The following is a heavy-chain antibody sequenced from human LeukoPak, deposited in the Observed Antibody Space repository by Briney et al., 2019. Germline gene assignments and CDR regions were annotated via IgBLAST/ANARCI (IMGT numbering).Heavy chain of an antibody. CDR2: IGSNGDGI. D-gene: IGHD6-19*01. J-gene: IGHJ4*02. CDR1: GFSFSSYP. Sequence: GGSLRLSCAASGFSFSSYPMHWVRQAPGKGLEYVSVIGSNGDGIYYANSVKGRFTISRDNSKNTLYLQMGSLRTEDTAVYYCAKDGSVAGTSGLIYWGQGTLVTVSS. V-gene: IGHV3-64*01. CDR3: AKDGSVAGTSGLIY.